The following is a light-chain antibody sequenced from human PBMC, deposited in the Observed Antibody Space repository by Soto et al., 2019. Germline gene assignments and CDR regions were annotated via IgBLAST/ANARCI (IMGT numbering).Light chain of an antibody. J-gene: IGKJ2*01. CDR3: QQYNSYPYT. CDR1: QSISTW. V-gene: IGKV1-5*01. Sequence: DIPMTQSPSTVSASVGDAVTITCRASQSISTWLAWYQRKPGKAPNLLIYDASTLESGGPSGFSGSGSGTEFTLTISSLQPDDSATYYCQQYNSYPYTFGQGTKLEIK. CDR2: DAS.